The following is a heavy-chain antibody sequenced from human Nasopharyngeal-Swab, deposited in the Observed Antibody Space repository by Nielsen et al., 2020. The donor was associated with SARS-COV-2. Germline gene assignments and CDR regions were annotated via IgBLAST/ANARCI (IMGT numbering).Heavy chain of an antibody. V-gene: IGHV3-30*03. D-gene: IGHD6-13*01. CDR2: ISYDGSNK. Sequence: GGSLRLSCAASGFTFNSHGMHWVRQAPGKGLEWVAVISYDGSNKYYADSVKGRFTISRDNSKNTLYLQMNSLRAEDTAVYYCARARVRYSSSPLATDYWGQGTLVTVSS. CDR3: ARARVRYSSSPLATDY. CDR1: GFTFNSHG. J-gene: IGHJ4*02.